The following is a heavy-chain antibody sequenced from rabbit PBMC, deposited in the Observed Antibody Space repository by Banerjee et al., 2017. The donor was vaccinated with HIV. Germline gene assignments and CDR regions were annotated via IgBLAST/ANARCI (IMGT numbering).Heavy chain of an antibody. D-gene: IGHD2-1*01. V-gene: IGHV1S45*01. CDR1: GFSFSSGYD. Sequence: QEQLEESGGDLVKPEGSLTLTCTASGFSFSSGYDMCWVRQAPGKGLEWIACIYAGSSGSTYYASWAKGRFTISKTSSTTVTLQMTSLTAADTATYFCARHNGDYQVDLWGPGTLVTVS. CDR2: IYAGSSGST. J-gene: IGHJ4*01. CDR3: ARHNGDYQVDL.